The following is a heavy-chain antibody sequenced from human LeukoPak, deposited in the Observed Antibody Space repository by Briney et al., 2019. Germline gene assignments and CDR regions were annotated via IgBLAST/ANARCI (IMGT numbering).Heavy chain of an antibody. V-gene: IGHV3-21*01. D-gene: IGHD4/OR15-4a*01. J-gene: IGHJ4*02. CDR1: GFTFSSYS. CDR3: ARVGGPNRFDY. CDR2: ISSSSSYI. Sequence: GGSLRLSCAASGFTFSSYSMNWVRQAPGKGLEWVSSISSSSSYIYYADSVKGRFTISRDNAKNSLYLQMNSLSAEDTAVYYCARVGGPNRFDYWGQGTLVTVSS.